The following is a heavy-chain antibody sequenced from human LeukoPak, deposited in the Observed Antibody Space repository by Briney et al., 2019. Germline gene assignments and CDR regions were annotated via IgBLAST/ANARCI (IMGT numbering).Heavy chain of an antibody. V-gene: IGHV4-34*01. CDR1: GGSFSGYY. CDR2: INHSGST. CDR3: ARQEWLFGTPDY. Sequence: SETLSLTCAVYGGSFSGYYWSWIRQPPGKGLEWIGEINHSGSTNYNPSLKSRVTISVDTSKNQFSLKLSSVTAADTAVYYCARQEWLFGTPDYWGQGTLVTVSS. J-gene: IGHJ4*02. D-gene: IGHD3-3*01.